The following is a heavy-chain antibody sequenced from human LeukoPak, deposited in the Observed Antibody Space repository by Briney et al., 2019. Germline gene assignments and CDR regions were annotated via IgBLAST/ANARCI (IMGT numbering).Heavy chain of an antibody. Sequence: ASETLSLTCAVYGGSFSGYYWSWIRQPPGKGLEWIGEINHSGSTNYNPSLKCRVTISVDTSKNQFSLKLSSVTAADTAVYYCARGLPSVGVIITKSGWFDPWGQGTLVTVSP. CDR1: GGSFSGYY. D-gene: IGHD3-10*01. CDR2: INHSGST. CDR3: ARGLPSVGVIITKSGWFDP. V-gene: IGHV4-34*01. J-gene: IGHJ5*02.